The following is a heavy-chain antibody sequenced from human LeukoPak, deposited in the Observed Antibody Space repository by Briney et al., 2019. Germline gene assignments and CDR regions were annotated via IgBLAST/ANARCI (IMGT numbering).Heavy chain of an antibody. V-gene: IGHV1-18*01. Sequence: ASVKVSCKASGYTFTSYGISWVRQAPGQGLEWMGWISAYNGNTNYAQKLQGRVTMTTDTSTSTAYMELRSLRSDDTAVYYCATSRYPGDAFDIWGQGTMVTVSS. J-gene: IGHJ3*02. CDR1: GYTFTSYG. CDR3: ATSRYPGDAFDI. CDR2: ISAYNGNT. D-gene: IGHD1-1*01.